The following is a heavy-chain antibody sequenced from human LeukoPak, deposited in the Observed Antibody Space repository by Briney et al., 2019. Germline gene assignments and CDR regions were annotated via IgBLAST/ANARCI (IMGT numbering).Heavy chain of an antibody. V-gene: IGHV3-23*01. J-gene: IGHJ4*02. CDR3: AKAPKGYCSGSSCYPLDY. CDR1: GFTFSSYA. D-gene: IGHD2-15*01. Sequence: GGSLRLSCEASGFTFSSYAMSWVGQAPGKGLECASVITNTGTNTYSADSVKGRFTISRDNSKNTLYLQMNSLRAEDTAVYYCAKAPKGYCSGSSCYPLDYGGQGSLVTVDS. CDR2: ITNTGTNT.